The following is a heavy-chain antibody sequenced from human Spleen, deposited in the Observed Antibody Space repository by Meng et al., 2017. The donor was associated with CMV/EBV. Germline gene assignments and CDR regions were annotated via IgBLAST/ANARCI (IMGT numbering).Heavy chain of an antibody. CDR1: GFAFNEYP. CDR3: AKGAGWYGSGTFDN. Sequence: GGSLRLSCAASGFAFNEYPMHWVRHNPRQGLEWVALINRDSTTFNYGDAVKGRFTVSRDNIKNSLYLEMHSVRVDDSALYYCAKGAGWYGSGTFDNWGQGTLVTVSS. V-gene: IGHV3-43*01. D-gene: IGHD3-10*01. CDR2: INRDSTTF. J-gene: IGHJ4*02.